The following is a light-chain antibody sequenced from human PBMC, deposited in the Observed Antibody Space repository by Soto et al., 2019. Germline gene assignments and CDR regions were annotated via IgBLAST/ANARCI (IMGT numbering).Light chain of an antibody. J-gene: IGKJ4*01. CDR3: QQYKGFPLT. CDR1: QSISSW. Sequence: DIQMTLSPSTLSASVGDRVTLTCRASQSISSWLAWYQQKPGKAPKLLIYRASNLDSGVPSRFSGSGSGTEFTLTISSLQPDDFATYYCQQYKGFPLTFGGGTKVEI. CDR2: RAS. V-gene: IGKV1-5*03.